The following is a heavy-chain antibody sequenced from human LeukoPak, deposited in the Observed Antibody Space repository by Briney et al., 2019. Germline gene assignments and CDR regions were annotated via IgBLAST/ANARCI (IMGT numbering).Heavy chain of an antibody. CDR1: GYTFTSYG. Sequence: VASVKVSCKASGYTFTSYGISWVRQAPGQGLEWMGWISAYNGNTNYAQKLQGRVTMTTDTSTSTAYMDLRNLRSDDTAVYYCARVWVERDYYYDSNAYYYTDYWGQGTLVTVSA. CDR2: ISAYNGNT. J-gene: IGHJ4*02. V-gene: IGHV1-18*01. D-gene: IGHD3-22*01. CDR3: ARVWVERDYYYDSNAYYYTDY.